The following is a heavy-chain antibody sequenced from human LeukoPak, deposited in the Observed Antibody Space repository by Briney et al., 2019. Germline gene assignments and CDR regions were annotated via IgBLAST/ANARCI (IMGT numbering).Heavy chain of an antibody. J-gene: IGHJ3*02. CDR3: ARDKAVIGARGAFDM. D-gene: IGHD4-11*01. Sequence: SQTLSLTCAISGDSVSSNTATWNWIRQSPSRGLEWLGRTYYRSKWYYDYAVSVKSRITINPDTPQNQFSLQLNSVTPEDTAVYYCARDKAVIGARGAFDMWGQGTTVTVSS. V-gene: IGHV6-1*01. CDR1: GDSVSSNTAT. CDR2: TYYRSKWYY.